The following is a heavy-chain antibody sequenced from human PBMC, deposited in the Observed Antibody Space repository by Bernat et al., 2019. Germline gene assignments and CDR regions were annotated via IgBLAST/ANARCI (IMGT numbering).Heavy chain of an antibody. Sequence: QLQLQESGPGLVKPSETLSLTCTVSGGSISSSSYYWGWIRQPPGKGLEWIGSIYYSRSTYYNPSLKSRVTISVDTSKNQFSLKLSSVTAADTAVYYCARDQVPAAIPDYYYYGMDVWGQGTTVTVSS. CDR1: GGSISSSSYY. D-gene: IGHD2-2*02. J-gene: IGHJ6*02. CDR2: IYYSRST. CDR3: ARDQVPAAIPDYYYYGMDV. V-gene: IGHV4-39*02.